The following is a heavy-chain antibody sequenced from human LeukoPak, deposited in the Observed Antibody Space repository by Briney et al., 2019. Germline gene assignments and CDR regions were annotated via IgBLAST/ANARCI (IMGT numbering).Heavy chain of an antibody. V-gene: IGHV3-21*01. CDR2: INSSSSYI. J-gene: IGHJ6*02. D-gene: IGHD4-17*01. Sequence: PGGSLRLSCAASGFTFSSYSMNWVRQAPGKGLEWVSSINSSSSYIYYADSVKGRFTISRDNAKNSLYLQMNSLRAEDTAVYYCARATTVTADYYYYGMDVWGQGTTVTVSS. CDR3: ARATTVTADYYYYGMDV. CDR1: GFTFSSYS.